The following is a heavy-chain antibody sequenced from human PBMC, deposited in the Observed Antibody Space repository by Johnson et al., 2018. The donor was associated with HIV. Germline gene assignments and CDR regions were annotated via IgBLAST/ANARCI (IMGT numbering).Heavy chain of an antibody. CDR1: GFTFSSYW. CDR2: ISGNGGTT. V-gene: IGHV3-23*04. Sequence: MLLVESGGGLVQPGGSLRLSCVVSGFTFSSYWMHWVRQAPGKGLEWVSSISGNGGTTYYADSVKGRFTISRDNSKNTLYLQMNSLRAEDTAVYYCAKGWEGVTSGDAFDIWGQETMVTVSS. D-gene: IGHD2-21*02. J-gene: IGHJ3*02. CDR3: AKGWEGVTSGDAFDI.